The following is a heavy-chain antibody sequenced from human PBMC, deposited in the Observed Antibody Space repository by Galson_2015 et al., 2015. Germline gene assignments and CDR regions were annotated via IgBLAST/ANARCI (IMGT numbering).Heavy chain of an antibody. CDR1: GYTFTSFG. J-gene: IGHJ4*02. V-gene: IGHV1-18*01. CDR2: ISAYNGNT. D-gene: IGHD2-21*01. CDR3: AREPAAYCGGDCYSRGLDS. Sequence: SVKVSCKASGYTFTSFGIGWGRQAPGQGLEWMGWISAYNGNTNYAQNLQGKVTMTTDTSTRTAYLELRSLRSDDTAMYYCAREPAAYCGGDCYSRGLDSWGQGTLVTVSS.